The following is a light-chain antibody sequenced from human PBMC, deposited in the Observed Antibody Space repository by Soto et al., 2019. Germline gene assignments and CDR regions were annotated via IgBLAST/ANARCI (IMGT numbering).Light chain of an antibody. CDR1: QSVSSRY. Sequence: ETVLTQSPGTLSLSPGERATLSCRASQSVSSRYLAWYQQKPGTAPRLLIYGVSSRATGIPDRFSGSGSGTDFTLTISRLEPEDFAVYYCQLYGPSPRYTFGQGTKLEIK. V-gene: IGKV3-20*01. CDR2: GVS. J-gene: IGKJ2*01. CDR3: QLYGPSPRYT.